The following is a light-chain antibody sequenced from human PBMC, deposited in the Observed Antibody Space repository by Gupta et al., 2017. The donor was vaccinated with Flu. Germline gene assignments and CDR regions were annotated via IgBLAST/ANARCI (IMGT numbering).Light chain of an antibody. V-gene: IGKV1-5*03. CDR1: QSISNW. J-gene: IGKJ2*01. CDR2: KAP. Sequence: DIQMTQSPSTLSASVGDRVTITCRAGQSISNWLAWYQQKPGKAPKLMIYKAPNLESGVPSRFSGSGSGTEFTLTISSLQPDDFATYYCQQYNSYPYTFGQGTKLEIK. CDR3: QQYNSYPYT.